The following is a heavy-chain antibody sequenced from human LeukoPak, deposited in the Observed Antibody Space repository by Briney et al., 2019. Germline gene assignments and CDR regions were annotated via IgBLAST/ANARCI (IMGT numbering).Heavy chain of an antibody. CDR1: GYTFTGYY. J-gene: IGHJ4*02. CDR2: INPNSGGT. V-gene: IGHV1-2*03. CDR3: SRGRADEYSGYDFGDY. D-gene: IGHD5-12*01. Sequence: LGASVKVSCKASGYTFTGYYMHWVRQAPGQGLEWMGWINPNSGGTDYAQKFQGRVTMARDTSISTAYMELSSLTSDDTAVYYCSRGRADEYSGYDFGDYWGQGTLVTVSS.